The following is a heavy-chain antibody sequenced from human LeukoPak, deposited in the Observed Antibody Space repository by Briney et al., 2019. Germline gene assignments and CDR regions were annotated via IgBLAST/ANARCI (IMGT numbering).Heavy chain of an antibody. CDR2: ISRSGTII. V-gene: IGHV3-48*03. Sequence: GGSLRLSCSASGFTFSGYEMNWVRQAPGKGLEWVSYISRSGTIISYADSVRGRLTISRDNAKNSLYLQMNSLRAEDTAVYYCARERDDYYFDYWGQGTLVTVSS. D-gene: IGHD3-3*01. CDR3: ARERDDYYFDY. CDR1: GFTFSGYE. J-gene: IGHJ4*02.